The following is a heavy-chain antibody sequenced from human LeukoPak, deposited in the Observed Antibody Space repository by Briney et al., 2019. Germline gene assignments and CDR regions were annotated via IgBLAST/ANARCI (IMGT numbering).Heavy chain of an antibody. Sequence: GGSLRLSRSVSGFTFSSHAMHWVRQAPGKGLECVAYISYDGSFQYHADSVKGRFTISRDNSKDILYLQMNSLRAEDTAVYYCARDPGDYGDYYYYGMDVWGQGTTVTVSS. V-gene: IGHV3-30-3*01. D-gene: IGHD4-17*01. CDR1: GFTFSSHA. CDR3: ARDPGDYGDYYYYGMDV. J-gene: IGHJ6*02. CDR2: ISYDGSFQ.